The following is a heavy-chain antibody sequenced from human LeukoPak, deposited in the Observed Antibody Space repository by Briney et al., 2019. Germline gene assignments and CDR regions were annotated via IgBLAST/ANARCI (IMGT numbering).Heavy chain of an antibody. CDR2: ISYDGSNK. D-gene: IGHD4-17*01. Sequence: GRSLRLSCAASGLTFISYAMHWVRQAPGKGLEWVTVISYDGSNKYYADSVKGRFTISRDNSKNTLYLQMNSLRAEDTAVYYCARVTDDYGDPTSYYYYGMDVWGQGTTVTVSS. V-gene: IGHV3-30-3*01. CDR1: GLTFISYA. CDR3: ARVTDDYGDPTSYYYYGMDV. J-gene: IGHJ6*02.